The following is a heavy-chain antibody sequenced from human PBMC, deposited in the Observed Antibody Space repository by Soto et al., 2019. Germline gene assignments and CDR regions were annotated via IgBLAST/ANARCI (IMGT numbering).Heavy chain of an antibody. J-gene: IGHJ4*02. D-gene: IGHD2-15*01. CDR3: AKGFVVVVAAGPFDY. CDR2: ISYDGSNK. CDR1: GFTFSSYA. V-gene: IGHV3-30-3*01. Sequence: PGGSLRLSCAASGFTFSSYAMHWVRQAPGKGLEWVAVISYDGSNKYYADSVKGRFTISRDNSKNTLYLQMNSLRAEDTAVYYCAKGFVVVVAAGPFDYWGQGTLVTVSS.